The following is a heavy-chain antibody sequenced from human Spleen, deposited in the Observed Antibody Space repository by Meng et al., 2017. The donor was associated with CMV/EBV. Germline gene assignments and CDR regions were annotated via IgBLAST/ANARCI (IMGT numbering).Heavy chain of an antibody. D-gene: IGHD5-18*01. CDR3: ARDRTTGYSYGSDY. Sequence: ASGKVSCKATGYTFTSYGISCVRQTPGQGLEWMGWISAYNGNTNYAQKLQGRVTMTTDTSTRTAYIELRSLRSDDTAVYYCARDRTTGYSYGSDYWAQGTLVTVSS. CDR1: GYTFTSYG. CDR2: ISAYNGNT. J-gene: IGHJ4*02. V-gene: IGHV1-18*01.